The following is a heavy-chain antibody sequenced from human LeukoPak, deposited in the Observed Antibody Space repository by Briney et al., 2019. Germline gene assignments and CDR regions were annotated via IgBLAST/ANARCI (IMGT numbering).Heavy chain of an antibody. CDR1: RFTLSSYA. Sequence: RGSLRLSCAPSRFTLSSYAMHSVRQAPGKGRGWGAVISYDRRKRYYADSVKGRVTISRENSKKTQYLQMNSLRAEDTAVYYCARDQVVVVPADRIYYYYYGMDVWGQGTTVTVSS. V-gene: IGHV3-30*04. CDR3: ARDQVVVVPADRIYYYYYGMDV. D-gene: IGHD2-2*01. J-gene: IGHJ6*02. CDR2: ISYDRRKR.